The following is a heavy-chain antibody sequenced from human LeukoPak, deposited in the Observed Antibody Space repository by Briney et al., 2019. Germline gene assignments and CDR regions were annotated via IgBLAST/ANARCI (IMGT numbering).Heavy chain of an antibody. CDR3: AGWTVSHYYYYMDV. Sequence: SETLSLTCTVSGGSISSYYWSCIRQPPGKGLEWIGYIYYSGSTNYNPSLKSRVTISVDTSKNQFSLKLRSVTAADTAVYYCAGWTVSHYYYYMDVWGKGTTVTISS. CDR1: GGSISSYY. D-gene: IGHD4-17*01. V-gene: IGHV4-59*01. J-gene: IGHJ6*03. CDR2: IYYSGST.